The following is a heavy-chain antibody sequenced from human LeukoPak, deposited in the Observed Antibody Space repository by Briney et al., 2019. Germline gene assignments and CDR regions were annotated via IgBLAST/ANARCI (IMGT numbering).Heavy chain of an antibody. CDR1: GFPFSRTS. Sequence: TGGSLRLSCAASGFPFSRTSMTWVRQAPGKGLEWVSAINGDGDATEYADSVKGRFTISRDNSKNTLFLQMNSLRPEDTAVYYCARNYYDSSAYYYFDYWGQGTLVTVSS. V-gene: IGHV3-23*01. CDR3: ARNYYDSSAYYYFDY. D-gene: IGHD3-22*01. J-gene: IGHJ4*02. CDR2: INGDGDAT.